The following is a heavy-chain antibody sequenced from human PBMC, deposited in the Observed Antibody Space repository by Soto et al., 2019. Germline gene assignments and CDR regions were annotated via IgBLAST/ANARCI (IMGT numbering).Heavy chain of an antibody. J-gene: IGHJ6*02. Sequence: PSETLSLTCTVSGGSVSSSSYYWDWIRQPPGKGLEWIGNIYYIGKTNYNPSLRSRVTISVDTSKNQFSLKLSSVTAADTAVYYCARRPKSGSFHYYGVDVWGRGTTVTVSS. V-gene: IGHV4-39*01. CDR1: GGSVSSSSYY. D-gene: IGHD1-26*01. CDR2: IYYIGKT. CDR3: ARRPKSGSFHYYGVDV.